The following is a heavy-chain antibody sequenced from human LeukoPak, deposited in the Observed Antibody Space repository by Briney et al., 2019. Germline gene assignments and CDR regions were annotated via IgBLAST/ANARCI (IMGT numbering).Heavy chain of an antibody. J-gene: IGHJ4*02. D-gene: IGHD3-22*01. CDR2: ISGSGGRS. CDR1: GFTFNTYV. V-gene: IGHV3-23*01. CDR3: AKARARYYYDSSGSDY. Sequence: GGSLRLSCAASGFTFNTYVMSWVRQAPGKGLEWVSTISGSGGRSYYADSLKGRFTISRDNSKNTLYLQINSLTAEDTAVYYCAKARARYYYDSSGSDYWGQGTLVTVSS.